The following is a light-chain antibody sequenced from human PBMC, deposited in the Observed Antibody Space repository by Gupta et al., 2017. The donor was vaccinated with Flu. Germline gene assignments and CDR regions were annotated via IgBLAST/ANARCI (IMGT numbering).Light chain of an antibody. CDR3: QQYGSSSYT. J-gene: IGKJ2*01. CDR2: GAS. V-gene: IGKV3-20*01. CDR1: QSVRNNY. Sequence: GTLSLSPGERATLSCRASQSVRNNYLAWYQQRPGQAPRPLIFGASNRATGIPARFSGSGSGTDFTLTISRLEPEDFTVYYCQQYGSSSYTFGQGTKLEIK.